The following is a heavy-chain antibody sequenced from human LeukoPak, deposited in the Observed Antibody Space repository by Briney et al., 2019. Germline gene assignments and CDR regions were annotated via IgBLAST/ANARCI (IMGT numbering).Heavy chain of an antibody. CDR2: ISTSSSYI. CDR1: GFTFSSYS. Sequence: GGSLRLSCAASGFTFSSYSMNWVRQAPGKGLEWVSSISTSSSYIYYADSVKGRFTISRDNSKNTLYLQMNSLRAEDTAVYYCAKSITGSSSWFYYYYYMDVWGKGTTVTISS. D-gene: IGHD6-13*01. V-gene: IGHV3-21*01. CDR3: AKSITGSSSWFYYYYYMDV. J-gene: IGHJ6*03.